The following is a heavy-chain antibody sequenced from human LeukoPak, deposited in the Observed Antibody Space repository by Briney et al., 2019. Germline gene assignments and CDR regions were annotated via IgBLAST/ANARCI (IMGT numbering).Heavy chain of an antibody. CDR3: ATYQWLAPPPDS. CDR1: ESTFSKYW. V-gene: IGHV3-74*01. Sequence: PGGSLRLSCAASESTFSKYWMLWVRQAPGKGLESVSRINTDGTVTTYADSVKGRFTVSRDNADNTMFLQMNSVRDEDTAVYYCATYQWLAPPPDSWGQGTPVTVSS. J-gene: IGHJ4*02. CDR2: INTDGTVT. D-gene: IGHD6-19*01.